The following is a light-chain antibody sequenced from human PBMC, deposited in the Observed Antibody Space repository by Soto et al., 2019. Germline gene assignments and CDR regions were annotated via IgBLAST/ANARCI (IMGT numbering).Light chain of an antibody. CDR3: SSHAGTVV. V-gene: IGLV2-23*01. CDR1: DCVVESYNL. J-gene: IGLJ2*01. Sequence: QSALTQPASVSGSPGQSITLSCTRIDCVVESYNLVSWYQHHPGKAPKLIIYEGSHRPSGVSDRFSGSKSGNTASLTISGLQAEDEADYYCSSHAGTVVFGGGTKLTVL. CDR2: EGS.